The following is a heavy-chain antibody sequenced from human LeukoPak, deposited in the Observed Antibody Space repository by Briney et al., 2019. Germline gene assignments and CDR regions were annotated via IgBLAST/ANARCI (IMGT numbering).Heavy chain of an antibody. CDR3: AKDVGSGWYVFDY. V-gene: IGHV3-43*02. D-gene: IGHD6-19*01. J-gene: IGHJ4*02. CDR1: GFTFDDYA. CDR2: IVGDGGST. Sequence: GGSLRLSCAASGFTFDDYAMHWVRQAPGRGLEWVSLIVGDGGSTYYADSVKGRFTISRDNSKNSLFLQMNSLRTEDTALYYCAKDVGSGWYVFDYWGQGTLVTVSS.